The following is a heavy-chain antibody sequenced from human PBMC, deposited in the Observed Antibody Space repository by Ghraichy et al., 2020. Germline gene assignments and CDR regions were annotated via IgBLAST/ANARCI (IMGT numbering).Heavy chain of an antibody. CDR1: GFTFSSYA. CDR2: ISYDGSNK. CDR3: ARDGTTVVRMAPYFDY. J-gene: IGHJ4*02. D-gene: IGHD4-23*01. Sequence: GESLNISCAASGFTFSSYAMHWVRQAPGKGLEWVAVISYDGSNKYYADSVKGRFTISRDNSKNTLYLQMNSLRAEDTAVYYCARDGTTVVRMAPYFDYWGQGTLVTVSS. V-gene: IGHV3-30*04.